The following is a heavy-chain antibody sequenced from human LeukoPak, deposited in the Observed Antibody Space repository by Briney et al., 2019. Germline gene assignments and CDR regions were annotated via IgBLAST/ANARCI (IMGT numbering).Heavy chain of an antibody. CDR1: GFTVISYY. Sequence: WGGLRLACAASGFTVISYYMSWVGQAPGKGLEWVSVIDSGGRTDYADSVKGRFTTSRDNSKNTLYLQTNSLRGEDPAVYYCAKDGSGWSLDSWGPGTLVPVSS. J-gene: IGHJ4*02. V-gene: IGHV3-66*01. D-gene: IGHD6-19*01. CDR2: IDSGGRT. CDR3: AKDGSGWSLDS.